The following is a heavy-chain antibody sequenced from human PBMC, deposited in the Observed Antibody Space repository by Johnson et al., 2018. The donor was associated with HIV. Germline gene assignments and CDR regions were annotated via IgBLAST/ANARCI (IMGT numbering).Heavy chain of an antibody. D-gene: IGHD3-10*01. CDR2: IKSKTDGGTT. CDR3: TTEEILGRGVNRAFNI. V-gene: IGHV3-15*01. J-gene: IGHJ3*02. CDR1: GFTFSNAW. Sequence: VQLVESGGGLVKPGGSLRLSCAASGFTFSNAWMNWVRQAPGKGLEWVGRIKSKTDGGTTDYAAAVKGRFTISRDDSKNTLFLQMISLKTEDTAVYDCTTEEILGRGVNRAFNIWGRGTMVSVSS.